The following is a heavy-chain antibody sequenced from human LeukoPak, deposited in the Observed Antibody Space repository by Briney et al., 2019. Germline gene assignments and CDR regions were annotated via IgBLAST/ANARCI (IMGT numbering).Heavy chain of an antibody. CDR2: IYYSGST. CDR3: ARATPFWSGYPPQYYFDY. J-gene: IGHJ4*02. CDR1: GGSISSGDYY. V-gene: IGHV4-30-4*01. D-gene: IGHD3-3*01. Sequence: SETLSLICTVSGGSISSGDYYWSWIRQPPGKGLEWIGYIYYSGSTYYNPSLKSRVTISVDTSKNQFSLKLSSVTAADTAVYYCARATPFWSGYPPQYYFDYWGQETLVTVSS.